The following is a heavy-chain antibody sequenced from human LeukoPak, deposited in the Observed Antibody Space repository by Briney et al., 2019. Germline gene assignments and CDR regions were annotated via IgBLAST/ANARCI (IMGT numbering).Heavy chain of an antibody. CDR1: GFTFDDYA. CDR3: AKDIRAGYCSNTSCYDYYYYYGMDV. J-gene: IGHJ6*02. Sequence: GRSLRLSCAASGFTFDDYAMHWVRQAPGKGVEGVSGICWYRGCIVFADSVKGRVTITRYNAKNSRYLQMTSLRAEDTGLYYCAKDIRAGYCSNTSCYDYYYYYGMDVWGQGTTVTVSS. D-gene: IGHD2-2*01. CDR2: ICWYRGCI. V-gene: IGHV3-9*01.